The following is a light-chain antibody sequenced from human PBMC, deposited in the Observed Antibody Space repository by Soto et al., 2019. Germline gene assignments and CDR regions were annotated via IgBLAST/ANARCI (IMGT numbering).Light chain of an antibody. J-gene: IGLJ1*01. Sequence: SVLTPPATVTGSIGQSITISCTGTSSDVSIYNYVSWYQQHPGKAPKLMIYEVSNRPSGVSNRFSGAKSGNTASLTISGLQVEDEADYYCCSYTSSTNYVFGAVTKV. CDR2: EVS. CDR3: CSYTSSTNYV. CDR1: SSDVSIYNY. V-gene: IGLV2-14*01.